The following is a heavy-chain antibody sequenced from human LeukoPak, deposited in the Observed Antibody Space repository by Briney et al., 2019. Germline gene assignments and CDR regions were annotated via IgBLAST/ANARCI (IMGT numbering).Heavy chain of an antibody. CDR3: AKTKLQAVDTAMVYYFDY. CDR1: GFTFSSYA. V-gene: IGHV3-23*01. CDR2: ISGSGGST. D-gene: IGHD5-18*01. Sequence: GGSLRLSCAASGFTFSSYAMSWVRQAPGKGLEWVSAISGSGGSTYYADSVKGRFTISRDNSKNTLYLQMNSLRAEDTAVYYCAKTKLQAVDTAMVYYFDYWGQGTLVTVSS. J-gene: IGHJ4*02.